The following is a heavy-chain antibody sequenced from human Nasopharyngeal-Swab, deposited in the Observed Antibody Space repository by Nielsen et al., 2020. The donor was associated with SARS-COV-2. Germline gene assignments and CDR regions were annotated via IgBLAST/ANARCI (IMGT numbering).Heavy chain of an antibody. CDR2: ISDDGNNK. Sequence: GGSLRPSCAASGFTFSRYAMHWVRQAPGKGLEGVAVISDDGNNKYYADSVKGRFTISRDNSKNTLYLHMASLRAEDTAVYFCARDWRDDYDVLTGYYNLGDHWGQGTLVTVSS. V-gene: IGHV3-30-3*01. CDR3: ARDWRDDYDVLTGYYNLGDH. CDR1: GFTFSRYA. J-gene: IGHJ4*02. D-gene: IGHD3-9*01.